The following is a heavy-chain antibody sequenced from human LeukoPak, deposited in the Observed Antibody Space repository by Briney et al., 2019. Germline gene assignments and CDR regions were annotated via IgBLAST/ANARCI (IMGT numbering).Heavy chain of an antibody. CDR3: AKRNYDILTGYYKGLDY. J-gene: IGHJ4*02. CDR1: EFTFSSYW. D-gene: IGHD3-9*01. Sequence: GGSLRLSCAASEFTFSSYWMNWVRQAPGKGLEWVSVISGSGGGTYYADSVKGRFTISRDNSKNTLYLQMNSLRAEDTAVYYCAKRNYDILTGYYKGLDYWGQGTLVTVSS. V-gene: IGHV3-23*01. CDR2: ISGSGGGT.